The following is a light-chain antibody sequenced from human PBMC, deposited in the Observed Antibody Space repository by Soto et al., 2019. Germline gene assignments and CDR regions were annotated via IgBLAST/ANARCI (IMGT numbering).Light chain of an antibody. CDR2: GAS. J-gene: IGKJ5*01. CDR3: QQYNNWPPMT. Sequence: EPLMTQYPATLSVSPGARATLYCRASQTISSSLAWYQQKPGQAPRLLIYGASTRATGIPARFSGSGSGAEVTLTISSLQSEDFAVYYCQQYNNWPPMTFGQRTRLEI. V-gene: IGKV3-15*01. CDR1: QTISSS.